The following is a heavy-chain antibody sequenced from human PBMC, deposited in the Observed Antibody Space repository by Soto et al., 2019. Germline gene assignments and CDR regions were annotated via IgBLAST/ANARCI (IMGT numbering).Heavy chain of an antibody. Sequence: PSETLSLTGTVSGGSISSYYWSWIRQPPGKGLEWIGYIYYIGSTNYNLSLKSRVTISVDTSKNQFSLELSSVTAAATAADYCPRDTVWYGMDVWRQETTVAVSS. CDR2: IYYIGST. D-gene: IGHD4-4*01. CDR3: PRDTVWYGMDV. V-gene: IGHV4-59*01. J-gene: IGHJ6*02. CDR1: GGSISSYY.